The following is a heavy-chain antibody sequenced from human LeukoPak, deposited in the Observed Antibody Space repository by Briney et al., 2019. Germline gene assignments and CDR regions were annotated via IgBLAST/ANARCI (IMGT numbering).Heavy chain of an antibody. V-gene: IGHV1-69*13. J-gene: IGHJ4*02. D-gene: IGHD3-10*01. CDR1: GGTFSSYA. Sequence: SVKVSCKASGGTFSSYAISRVRQAPGQGLEWMGGITPIFGTANYAQKFQGRVTITADESTSTAYMELSSLRSEDTAVYYCARGEFMVRGVIIRGISLDYWGQGTLVTVSS. CDR3: ARGEFMVRGVIIRGISLDY. CDR2: ITPIFGTA.